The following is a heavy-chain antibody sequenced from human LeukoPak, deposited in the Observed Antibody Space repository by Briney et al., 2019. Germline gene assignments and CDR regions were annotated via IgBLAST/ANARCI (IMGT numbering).Heavy chain of an antibody. V-gene: IGHV4-31*03. J-gene: IGHJ4*02. CDR1: VGSISSGGYY. Sequence: SETLSLTCTVSVGSISSGGYYWSWIRQHPGKGLEWIGYIYYSGSTYYNPSLKSRVTISVDPSKNQFSLKLSSVTAADTAVYYCAAGQSRWYFDYWGQGTLVTVSS. CDR2: IYYSGST. CDR3: AAGQSRWYFDY.